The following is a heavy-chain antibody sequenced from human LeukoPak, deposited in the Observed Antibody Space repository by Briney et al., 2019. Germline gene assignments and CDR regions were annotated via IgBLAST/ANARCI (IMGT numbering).Heavy chain of an antibody. V-gene: IGHV1-69*13. J-gene: IGHJ4*02. CDR1: GGTFSSYA. D-gene: IGHD3-22*01. Sequence: VKFSCKASGGTFSSYAISWVRQAPGQGLEWMGGIIPIFGTANYAQKFQGRVTITADESTSTAYMELSSLRSEDTAVYYCARENYYDSSGPSMGFDYWGQGTLVTVSS. CDR3: ARENYYDSSGPSMGFDY. CDR2: IIPIFGTA.